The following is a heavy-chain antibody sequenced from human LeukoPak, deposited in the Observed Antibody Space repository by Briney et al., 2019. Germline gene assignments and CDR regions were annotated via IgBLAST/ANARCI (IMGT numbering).Heavy chain of an antibody. CDR2: ISSSGSTI. CDR1: GFTFSDYY. J-gene: IGHJ3*02. CDR3: ARVGGTTVAPNDAFDI. Sequence: GGSLRLSCAASGFTFSDYYRSWIRQAPGKGLEWVSYISSSGSTIYYADSVKGRFTISRDNAKNSLYLQMNSLRAEDTAVYYCARVGGTTVAPNDAFDIWGEGTMVTVSS. V-gene: IGHV3-11*01. D-gene: IGHD4-23*01.